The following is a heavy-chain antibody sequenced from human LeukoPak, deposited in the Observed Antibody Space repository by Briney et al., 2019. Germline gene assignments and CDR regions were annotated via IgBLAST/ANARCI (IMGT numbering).Heavy chain of an antibody. CDR2: INHRGST. CDR3: ARGSAPADRTGGGEFDY. Sequence: SETLSLTCAIYGGSFSGYYWSWIRQPPGKGLEWIGEINHRGSTNYNPSLKSRVTISVDTSKNQFSLELSSVTAADTAVYYCARGSAPADRTGGGEFDYWGQGTLVTVSS. J-gene: IGHJ4*02. V-gene: IGHV4-34*01. D-gene: IGHD3-16*01. CDR1: GGSFSGYY.